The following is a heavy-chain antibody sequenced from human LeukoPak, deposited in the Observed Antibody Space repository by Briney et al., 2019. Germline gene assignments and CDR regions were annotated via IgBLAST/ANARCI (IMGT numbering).Heavy chain of an antibody. CDR3: AKDLGKNGHEIFDY. D-gene: IGHD1-1*01. V-gene: IGHV3-23*01. J-gene: IGHJ4*02. CDR1: GFTFSKDA. Sequence: GGSLRLYCAASGFTFSKDAMTWVRQAPGKGLEWVSTISADANSKHYPDSVKGRFTISGDNSKNTLYLQMSGLRADDTAIYYCAKDLGKNGHEIFDYWGQGTLVAVSS. CDR2: ISADANSK.